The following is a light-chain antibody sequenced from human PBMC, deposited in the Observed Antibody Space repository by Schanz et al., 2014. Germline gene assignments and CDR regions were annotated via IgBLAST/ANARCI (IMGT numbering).Light chain of an antibody. V-gene: IGLV2-8*01. J-gene: IGLJ2*01. CDR2: EVT. CDR3: SSYAGSNNWRV. Sequence: QSALTQPPSASGSLGQSVTISCTGTSSDVGGYNYVSWYQQHPGKAPKLMIYEVTKRPSGVPDRFSGSKSGNTASLTVSGLQAEDEADYYCSSYAGSNNWRVFGGGTKLTVL. CDR1: SSDVGGYNY.